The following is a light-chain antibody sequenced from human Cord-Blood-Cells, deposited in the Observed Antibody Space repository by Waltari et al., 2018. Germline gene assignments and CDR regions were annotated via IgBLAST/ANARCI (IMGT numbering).Light chain of an antibody. CDR1: SGDVGSYNI. J-gene: IGLJ2*01. CDR2: EGS. V-gene: IGLV2-23*01. Sequence: QSALTQPASVSGSPGQSITISCTGTSGDVGSYNIVSWYQQHPGKAPKLMIYEGSKRPSGVSNRFSGSKSGNTASLTISGLQAEDEADYYCCSYAGSSTLVFGGGTKLTVL. CDR3: CSYAGSSTLV.